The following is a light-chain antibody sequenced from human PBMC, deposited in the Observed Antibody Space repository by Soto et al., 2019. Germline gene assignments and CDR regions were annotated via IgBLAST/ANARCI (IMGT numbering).Light chain of an antibody. CDR1: SGHSSYD. CDR2: FNSDGSH. Sequence: QSVLTQSPSASASLGASVKLTCTLSSGHSSYDIAWHQQQPEKGPRYLMKFNSDGSHSKGDGIPDRFSGSSSGAERYLTIPSLQSEDEADFYSETWGTGIVVFGGGTKVTVL. V-gene: IGLV4-69*01. J-gene: IGLJ2*01. CDR3: ETWGTGIVV.